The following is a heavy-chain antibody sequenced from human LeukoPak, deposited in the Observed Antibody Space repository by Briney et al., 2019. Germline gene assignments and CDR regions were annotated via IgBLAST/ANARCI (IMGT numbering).Heavy chain of an antibody. D-gene: IGHD2-15*01. Sequence: PGGSLRLSCAASGFTFSDYNMRWIRQAPGKGLEWVSSISRSGSAKYYADSVKGRFTISRDNAKNSLFLQMNSLRAEDTAVYYCARVLRYCSGGNCYSGGLGYMDVWGKGTTVTISS. V-gene: IGHV3-11*01. J-gene: IGHJ6*03. CDR3: ARVLRYCSGGNCYSGGLGYMDV. CDR1: GFTFSDYN. CDR2: ISRSGSAK.